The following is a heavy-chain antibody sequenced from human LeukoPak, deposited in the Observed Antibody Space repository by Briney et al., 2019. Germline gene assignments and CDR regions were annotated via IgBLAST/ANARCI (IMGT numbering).Heavy chain of an antibody. Sequence: GGSLRLSCAASGFTFSNAWMSWVRQAPGKGLEWVGRIKSKTDGGTTEYAAPVKGRFIISRDDSKNTLYLQMNSLKTEDTAVYYCTTEPEYGDYGDYWGQGTLVTVSS. CDR2: IKSKTDGGTT. J-gene: IGHJ4*02. D-gene: IGHD4-17*01. V-gene: IGHV3-15*01. CDR1: GFTFSNAW. CDR3: TTEPEYGDYGDY.